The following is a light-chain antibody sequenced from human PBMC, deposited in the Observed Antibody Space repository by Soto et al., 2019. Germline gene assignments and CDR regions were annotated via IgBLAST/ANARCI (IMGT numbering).Light chain of an antibody. CDR1: SSNIGSNY. CDR3: AAWDDIRSGAV. V-gene: IGLV1-47*01. Sequence: QSVLTQPPSASGTPGQRVTISCSGSSSNIGSNYVYWYQQLPGTAPKLLIYRNNQRPSGVPDRFSGSKSGTSASLAISGLRSEDEAYYYCAAWDDIRSGAVFGGGTQLTVL. CDR2: RNN. J-gene: IGLJ7*01.